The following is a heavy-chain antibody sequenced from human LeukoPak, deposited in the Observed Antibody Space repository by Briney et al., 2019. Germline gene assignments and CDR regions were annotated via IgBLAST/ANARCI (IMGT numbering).Heavy chain of an antibody. J-gene: IGHJ5*02. CDR1: GYSFTSNW. CDR3: ARRIAVAVNWLDP. Sequence: GESLKISCKASGYSFTSNWIAWVRQMPGKGLEWMGIIYPGDSDTRYNPSFQGQVTMSVDKSISTAYLQWSSLKASDTAIYYCARRIAVAVNWLDPWGLGTLVSVSS. CDR2: IYPGDSDT. D-gene: IGHD6-19*01. V-gene: IGHV5-51*01.